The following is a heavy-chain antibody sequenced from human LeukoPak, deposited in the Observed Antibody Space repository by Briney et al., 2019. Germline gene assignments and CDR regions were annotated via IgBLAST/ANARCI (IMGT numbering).Heavy chain of an antibody. CDR3: ARDMVRGVQNWFDP. D-gene: IGHD3-10*01. J-gene: IGHJ5*02. CDR1: GFTFSSYS. Sequence: KAGGSLRLSCAASGFTFSSYSMNWVRQAPGKGLEWVSSISSSSSYIYYADSVKGRFTISRDNAKNSLYLQMNSLRAEDTAVYYCARDMVRGVQNWFDPWGQGTQVTVSS. V-gene: IGHV3-21*01. CDR2: ISSSSSYI.